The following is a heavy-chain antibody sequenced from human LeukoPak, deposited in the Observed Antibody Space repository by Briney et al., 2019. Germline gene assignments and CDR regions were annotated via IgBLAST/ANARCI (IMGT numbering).Heavy chain of an antibody. J-gene: IGHJ4*02. Sequence: GGSLRLSCAAPGFTFSSYAMHWVRQAPGKGLEWVAVISYDGSNKYYADSVKGRFTISRDNSKNTLYLQMNSLRAEDTAVYYCARDSPYYSSSAPLDYWGQGTLVTVSS. CDR1: GFTFSSYA. D-gene: IGHD6-6*01. CDR3: ARDSPYYSSSAPLDY. V-gene: IGHV3-30-3*01. CDR2: ISYDGSNK.